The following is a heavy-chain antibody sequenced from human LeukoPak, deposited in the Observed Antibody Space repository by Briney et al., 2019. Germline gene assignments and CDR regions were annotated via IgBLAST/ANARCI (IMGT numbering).Heavy chain of an antibody. CDR3: ARDYYDSSGYYSYFDY. Sequence: SETLSLTCTVSGGSISSYYWSWIRQPPGKGLEWIGYIYYSGSTNYDPSLKSRVTISVDTSKNQFSLKLSSVTAADTAVYYCARDYYDSSGYYSYFDYWGQGTLVTVSS. V-gene: IGHV4-59*01. CDR2: IYYSGST. CDR1: GGSISSYY. D-gene: IGHD3-22*01. J-gene: IGHJ4*02.